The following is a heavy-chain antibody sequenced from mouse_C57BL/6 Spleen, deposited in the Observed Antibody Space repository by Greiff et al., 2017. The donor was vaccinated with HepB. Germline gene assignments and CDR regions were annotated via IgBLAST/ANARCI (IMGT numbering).Heavy chain of an antibody. D-gene: IGHD4-1*01. Sequence: EVKLVESGEGLVKPGGSLKLSCAASGFTFSSYAMSWVRQTPEKRLEWVAYISSGGDYIYYADTVKGRCTISRDNARNTLYLQMSSLKSEDTAMYYCTREGLGDFDYWGQGTTLTVSS. V-gene: IGHV5-9-1*02. CDR3: TREGLGDFDY. CDR1: GFTFSSYA. CDR2: ISSGGDYI. J-gene: IGHJ2*01.